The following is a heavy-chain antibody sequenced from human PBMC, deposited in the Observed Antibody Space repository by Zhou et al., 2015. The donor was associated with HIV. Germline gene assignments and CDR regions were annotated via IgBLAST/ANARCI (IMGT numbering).Heavy chain of an antibody. Sequence: QVQLEQSGAEVKEPGSSVKVSCQASGGTFSSYTMSWVRLAPGQGLEWMGRIIPISDVTDYAHQFQGRVTFTADKSTNTAYLDLSSLRSDDTAVYYCAREAFPVAGNGLDVWGQGTTVTVS. CDR1: GGTFSSYT. D-gene: IGHD3-3*02. V-gene: IGHV1-69*08. CDR2: IIPISDVT. CDR3: AREAFPVAGNGLDV. J-gene: IGHJ6*02.